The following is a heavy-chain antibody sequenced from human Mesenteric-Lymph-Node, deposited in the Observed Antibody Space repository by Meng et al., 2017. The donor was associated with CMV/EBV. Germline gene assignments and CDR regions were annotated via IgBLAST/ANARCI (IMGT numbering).Heavy chain of an antibody. D-gene: IGHD2-2*02. CDR1: GFTFDVYA. CDR2: ISWNSGSI. CDR3: AKGLYCSYTSGYRGFDY. J-gene: IGHJ4*02. Sequence: GGSLRLSCAASGFTFDVYAMPWVRRAPGKGLEWVSGISWNSGSITYEDSVKGRFTISRDNAKNSLYLQMNSLRAEDTALYYCAKGLYCSYTSGYRGFDYWGQGTLGTVSS. V-gene: IGHV3-9*01.